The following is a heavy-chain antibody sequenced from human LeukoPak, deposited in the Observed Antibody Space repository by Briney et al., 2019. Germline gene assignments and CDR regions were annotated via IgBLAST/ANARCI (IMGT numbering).Heavy chain of an antibody. CDR3: AKWARGVMSSENIDY. Sequence: GGSLRLSCAASGFTFSSYAMSWVRQAPGKGLEWVSAISGSGGSTYYADSVKGRFTISRDNSKNTRYLQMNSLRAEDTAVYYCAKWARGVMSSENIDYLGQGTLVTVSS. J-gene: IGHJ4*02. CDR1: GFTFSSYA. CDR2: ISGSGGST. V-gene: IGHV3-23*01. D-gene: IGHD3-10*01.